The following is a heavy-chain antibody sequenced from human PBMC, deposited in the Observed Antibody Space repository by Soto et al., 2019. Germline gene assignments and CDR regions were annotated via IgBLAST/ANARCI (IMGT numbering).Heavy chain of an antibody. CDR3: ARDRNTDDYDYGDYVGYFDY. CDR2: IIPILGIA. CDR1: GGTFSSYT. Sequence: QVQLVQSGAEVKKPGSSVKVSCKASGGTFSSYTISWVRQAPGQGLEWMGRIIPILGIANYAQKFQGRVTITADKSTSTAYMELSSLRSEDTAVYYCARDRNTDDYDYGDYVGYFDYWGQGTLVTVSS. D-gene: IGHD4-17*01. J-gene: IGHJ4*02. V-gene: IGHV1-69*08.